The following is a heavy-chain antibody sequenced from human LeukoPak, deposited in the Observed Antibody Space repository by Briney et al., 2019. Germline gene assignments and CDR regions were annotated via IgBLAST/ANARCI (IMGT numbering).Heavy chain of an antibody. CDR1: GFTFDDYG. CDR3: ARVVGYYYDSSGYYGPYYFDY. CDR2: INWNGGST. Sequence: GGSLRLSCAASGFTFDDYGMSWVRQAPGKGLEWVSGINWNGGSTGYADSVKGRLTIFRDNAKNSLYLQMNSLRAEDTALYYCARVVGYYYDSSGYYGPYYFDYWGQGTLVTVSS. V-gene: IGHV3-20*04. D-gene: IGHD3-22*01. J-gene: IGHJ4*02.